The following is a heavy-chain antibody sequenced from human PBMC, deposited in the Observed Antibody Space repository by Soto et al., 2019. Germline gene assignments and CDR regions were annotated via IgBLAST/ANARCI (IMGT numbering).Heavy chain of an antibody. J-gene: IGHJ6*02. Sequence: GGSLRLSCAASGFTFSSYWMSWVRQAPGKGLEWVANIKQDGSEKYYVDSVKGRFTISRDNAKNSLYLQMNSLRAEDTAVYYCAREGVWGLRYFNRSYYGMDVWGQGTTVTVSS. CDR1: GFTFSSYW. CDR2: IKQDGSEK. CDR3: AREGVWGLRYFNRSYYGMDV. D-gene: IGHD3-9*01. V-gene: IGHV3-7*03.